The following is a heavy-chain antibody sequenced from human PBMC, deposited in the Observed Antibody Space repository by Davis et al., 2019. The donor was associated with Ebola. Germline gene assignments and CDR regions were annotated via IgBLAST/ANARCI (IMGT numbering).Heavy chain of an antibody. CDR1: GYTFISYG. D-gene: IGHD6-13*01. J-gene: IGHJ4*02. CDR2: IIPMLGIA. CDR3: ARDLGAAAGNGDY. Sequence: SVKVSCKASGYTFISYGISWVRQAPGQGLEWMGRIIPMLGIANYAQKFQGRVTITADKSTSTAYMELSSLRSEDTAVYYCARDLGAAAGNGDYWGQGTLVTVSS. V-gene: IGHV1-69*04.